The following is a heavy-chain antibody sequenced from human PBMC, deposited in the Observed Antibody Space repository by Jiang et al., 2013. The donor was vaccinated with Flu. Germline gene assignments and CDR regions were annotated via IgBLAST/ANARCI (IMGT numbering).Heavy chain of an antibody. CDR1: GGSFSGYY. D-gene: IGHD3/OR15-3a*01. CDR3: EAWTGPPPFPPSLDY. V-gene: IGHV4-34*01. J-gene: IGHJ4*02. Sequence: LLKPSETLSLTCAVYGGSFSGYYWSWIRQPPGKGLEWIGEINHSGSTNYNPSLKSRVTISVDTSKNQFSLKLSSVTAADTAVYYCEAWTGPPPFPPSLDYWGQGTLVTVSS. CDR2: INHSGST.